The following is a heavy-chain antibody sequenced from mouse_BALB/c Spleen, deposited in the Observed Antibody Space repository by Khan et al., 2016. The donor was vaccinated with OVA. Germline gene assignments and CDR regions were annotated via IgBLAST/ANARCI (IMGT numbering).Heavy chain of an antibody. V-gene: IGHV9-3-1*01. Sequence: QIQLVQSGPELKKPGETVKISCKASGYTFTNYGMNWVKQAPGKGLKWMGWINTYTGEPTYADDFTGRSAFSLETSASTAYLQIKNLKNEDTATYFGARSNSYWYFDVWGAGTTVTVSA. CDR2: INTYTGEP. CDR3: ARSNSYWYFDV. CDR1: GYTFTNYG. D-gene: IGHD4-1*02. J-gene: IGHJ1*01.